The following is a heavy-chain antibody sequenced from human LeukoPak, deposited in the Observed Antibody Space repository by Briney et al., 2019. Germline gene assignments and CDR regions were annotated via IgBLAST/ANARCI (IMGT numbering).Heavy chain of an antibody. CDR3: ASTVFGVTYNWLGP. CDR1: GASVNTGTYF. V-gene: IGHV4-61*02. J-gene: IGHJ5*02. Sequence: SQTLSLTXAVSGASVNTGTYFWTWVRQPAGKALEWIGRFHTSEGTNYNPSLESRVTISVDTSKNHFSLEMTSVTAADTAVYYCASTVFGVTYNWLGPWGQGTLVTVSS. D-gene: IGHD3-3*01. CDR2: FHTSEGT.